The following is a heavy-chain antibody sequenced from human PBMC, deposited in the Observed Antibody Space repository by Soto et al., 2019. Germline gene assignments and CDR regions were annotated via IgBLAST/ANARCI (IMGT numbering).Heavy chain of an antibody. CDR2: IKQDGSEK. CDR1: GFTFSSYW. V-gene: IGHV3-7*01. Sequence: EVQLVESGGGLVQPGGSLRLSCAASGFTFSSYWMSWVRQAPGKGLEWVANIKQDGSEKYYVDSVKGRFTISRDNAKNSLYVQMNSLRAEDTAVYYCARNIDRISFDYWGEGTLVTVSS. J-gene: IGHJ4*02. CDR3: ARNIDRISFDY. D-gene: IGHD3-3*01.